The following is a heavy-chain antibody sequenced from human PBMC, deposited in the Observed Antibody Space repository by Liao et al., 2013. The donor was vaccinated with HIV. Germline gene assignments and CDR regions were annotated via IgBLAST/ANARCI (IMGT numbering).Heavy chain of an antibody. CDR2: IFATGGT. J-gene: IGHJ4*02. V-gene: IGHV4-4*07. CDR3: ARDRGGGTTDF. CDR1: GGSISSYY. D-gene: IGHD2/OR15-2a*01. Sequence: QVQLQESGPGLVKPSETLSLTCAVSGGSISSYYWSWIRQPAGKGLEWIGRIFATGGTDYSPSLKSRVTISLDTSKNQFSLKVTSVTAADTGTYFCARDRGGGTTDFWGQGVFITVSS.